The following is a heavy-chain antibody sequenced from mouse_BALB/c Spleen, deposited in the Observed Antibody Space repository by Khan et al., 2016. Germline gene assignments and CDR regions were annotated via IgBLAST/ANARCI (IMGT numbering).Heavy chain of an antibody. J-gene: IGHJ2*01. CDR2: ILPGRGST. Sequence: QVQLQQSGAELMKPGASVKISCKATGYTFSSYWIEWVKQRPGPGLEWIGEILPGRGSTNYNEKFRGQATFTADTSSHTAYMQPSSLTSEDSAVHYCARTDRRGYFDYWGQGTTLTVSS. CDR3: ARTDRRGYFDY. CDR1: GYTFSSYW. V-gene: IGHV1-9*01.